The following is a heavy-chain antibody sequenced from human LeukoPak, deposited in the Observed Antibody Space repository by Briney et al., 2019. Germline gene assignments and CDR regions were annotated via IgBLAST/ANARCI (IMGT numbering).Heavy chain of an antibody. J-gene: IGHJ3*02. Sequence: GGSLRLSCAASGFTFSSYWMSWVRQAPGKGREWVANIKQDGSEKYYVDSVKGRFTISRDNAKNSLYLQMNSLRAEDTAVYYCASSNWGGDAFDIWGQGTMVTVSS. CDR1: GFTFSSYW. CDR2: IKQDGSEK. V-gene: IGHV3-7*01. D-gene: IGHD7-27*01. CDR3: ASSNWGGDAFDI.